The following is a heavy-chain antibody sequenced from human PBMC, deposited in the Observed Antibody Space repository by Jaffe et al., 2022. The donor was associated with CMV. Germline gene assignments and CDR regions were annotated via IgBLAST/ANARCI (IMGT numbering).Heavy chain of an antibody. D-gene: IGHD3-9*01. J-gene: IGHJ2*01. CDR1: GFTFDDYA. CDR2: ISWNSGSI. CDR3: AKDIADKKYWYFDL. V-gene: IGHV3-9*01. Sequence: EVQLVESGGGLVQPGRSLRLSCAASGFTFDDYAMHWVRQAPGKGLEWVSGISWNSGSIGYADSVKGRFTISRDNAKNSLYLQMNSLRAEDTALYYCAKDIADKKYWYFDLWGRGTLVTVSS.